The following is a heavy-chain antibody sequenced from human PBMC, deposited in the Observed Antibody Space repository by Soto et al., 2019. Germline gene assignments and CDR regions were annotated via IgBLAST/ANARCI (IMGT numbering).Heavy chain of an antibody. CDR3: ARERTGTTSMDV. CDR1: GYTFTSYD. CDR2: MHPNSGNT. V-gene: IGHV1-8*01. D-gene: IGHD1-1*01. Sequence: QVQLVQSGAEVKNPGASVKVSCKASGYTFTSYDINWVRQATGQGLEWMGWMHPNSGNTGYAQKFQGRVTMTRNTSISTAYMELSSLRSEDTAVYYCARERTGTTSMDVWGQGTTVTVSS. J-gene: IGHJ6*02.